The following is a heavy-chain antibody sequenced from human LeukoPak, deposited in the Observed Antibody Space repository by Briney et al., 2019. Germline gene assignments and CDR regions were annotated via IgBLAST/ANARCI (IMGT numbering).Heavy chain of an antibody. CDR2: ISGSGGGT. J-gene: IGHJ4*02. V-gene: IGHV3-23*01. D-gene: IGHD6-25*01. CDR1: GFTFSSYA. Sequence: PGGSLRLSCAASGFTFSSYAMSWVRQAPGKGLEWVSAISGSGGGTYYADSVKGRFTISRDNSKNTLYLQMNILRAEDTAVYYCAKAPGYSSGIDYWGQGTLVTVSS. CDR3: AKAPGYSSGIDY.